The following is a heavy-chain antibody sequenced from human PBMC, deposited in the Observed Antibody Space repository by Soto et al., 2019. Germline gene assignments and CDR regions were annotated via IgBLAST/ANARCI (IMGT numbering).Heavy chain of an antibody. V-gene: IGHV1-3*01. CDR2: INAGDGDT. CDR3: TRDPHALDF. Sequence: GASVKVSCKASGYTITCCAMHWVRQAPGQRPEWMGWINAGDGDTKYSQNFQGRLTIIRDTSASTAYMELSSLRSEDTAIYYCTRDPHALDFWGQGILVTVSS. J-gene: IGHJ4*02. CDR1: GYTITCCA.